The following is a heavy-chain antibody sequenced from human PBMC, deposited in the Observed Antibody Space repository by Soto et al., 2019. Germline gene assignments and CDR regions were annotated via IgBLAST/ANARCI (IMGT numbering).Heavy chain of an antibody. Sequence: SQTLSLTCAISGDSVSSNSAAWNWIRQSPSRGLEWLGRTYYRSKWYNDYAVSVKSRITINPDTSKNQFSLQLNSVTPEDTAVYYCARDNLHGSGSYFYCYGMDVWGQGTTVSVSS. CDR3: ARDNLHGSGSYFYCYGMDV. CDR2: TYYRSKWYN. D-gene: IGHD3-10*01. V-gene: IGHV6-1*01. J-gene: IGHJ6*02. CDR1: GDSVSSNSAA.